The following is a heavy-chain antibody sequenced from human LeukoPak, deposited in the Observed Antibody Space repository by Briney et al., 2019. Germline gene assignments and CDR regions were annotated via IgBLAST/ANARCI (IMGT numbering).Heavy chain of an antibody. J-gene: IGHJ4*02. CDR1: GFTFSNYA. Sequence: GGSLRLSCAASGFTFSNYAMSWVRQAPGTGLEWVSGSSGSGGSTYYADSVKGRFTISRDNSKNTLYLQMNSLRAEDTAVYYCASRSLWGQGTLVTVSS. CDR2: SSGSGGST. V-gene: IGHV3-23*01. CDR3: ASRSL.